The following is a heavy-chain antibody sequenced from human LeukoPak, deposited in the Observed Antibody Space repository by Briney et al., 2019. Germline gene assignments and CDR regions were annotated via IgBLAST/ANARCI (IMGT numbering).Heavy chain of an antibody. V-gene: IGHV3-30-3*01. CDR3: ARGGSSYGYSEEPFDY. D-gene: IGHD5-18*01. CDR1: GFTFSSYA. Sequence: GGSLRLSCAASGFTFSSYAMHWVRQAPGKGLEWVAVISYDGSNKYYADSVKGRFTISRDNAKNTLYLQMNSLRAEDTAVYYCARGGSSYGYSEEPFDYWGQGTLVTVSS. J-gene: IGHJ4*02. CDR2: ISYDGSNK.